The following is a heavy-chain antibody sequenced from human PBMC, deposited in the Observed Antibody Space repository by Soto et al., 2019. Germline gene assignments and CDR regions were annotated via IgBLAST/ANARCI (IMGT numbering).Heavy chain of an antibody. CDR2: IWYDGSNK. J-gene: IGHJ4*02. D-gene: IGHD1-26*01. Sequence: QVQLVESGGGVVQPGRSLRLSCAASGFTFSSYGMHWVRQAPGKGLEWVAVIWYDGSNKYYADSVKGRFTISRDNSKNTLCLQMNSLRAEDTAVYYCARDHPYSGSSGGYDYWGQGTLVTVSS. CDR3: ARDHPYSGSSGGYDY. V-gene: IGHV3-33*01. CDR1: GFTFSSYG.